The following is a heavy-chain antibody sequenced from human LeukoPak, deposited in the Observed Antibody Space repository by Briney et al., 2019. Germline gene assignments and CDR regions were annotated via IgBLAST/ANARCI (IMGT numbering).Heavy chain of an antibody. D-gene: IGHD6-19*01. CDR2: IYPGDSDA. CDR1: GYSFTNYW. Sequence: GESLKISCKGSGYSFTNYWIGWVRQMPGKGLKWMGIIYPGDSDARYSPSFQGQVTISADKSISTAYLQWSSLKASDTAMYYCARHVAVAGTWDYYYMDVWGKGTTVTISS. CDR3: ARHVAVAGTWDYYYMDV. J-gene: IGHJ6*03. V-gene: IGHV5-51*01.